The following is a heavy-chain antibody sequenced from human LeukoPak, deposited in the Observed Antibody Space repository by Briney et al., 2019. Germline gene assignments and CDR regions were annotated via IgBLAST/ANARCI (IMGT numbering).Heavy chain of an antibody. D-gene: IGHD1-26*01. CDR2: IYYSGST. J-gene: IGHJ4*02. V-gene: IGHV4-39*01. CDR1: GGSISSSSYY. CDR3: ATWDSGRYSQIDN. Sequence: SETLSLTCTVSGGSISSSSYYWGWIRQPPGKGLEWIGIIYYSGSTYYNPSLKSRLTISVDTSKNQFSLKLRSVTAADTAVYYCATWDSGRYSQIDNWGQGTLVTVSS.